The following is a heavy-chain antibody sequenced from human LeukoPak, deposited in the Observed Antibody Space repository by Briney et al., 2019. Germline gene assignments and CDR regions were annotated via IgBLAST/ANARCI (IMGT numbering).Heavy chain of an antibody. J-gene: IGHJ4*02. CDR2: IKQDGSEK. D-gene: IGHD2-15*01. Sequence: PGGSLRLSRATSGFTFSSYWMSWVRQAPGKGLEWVANIKQDGSEKNYVDSVKGRFTISRDNAKNSLFLQMNSLRAEDTAVYYCYCAVEDYWGQGTLVTVSS. V-gene: IGHV3-7*01. CDR1: GFTFSSYW. CDR3: YCAVEDY.